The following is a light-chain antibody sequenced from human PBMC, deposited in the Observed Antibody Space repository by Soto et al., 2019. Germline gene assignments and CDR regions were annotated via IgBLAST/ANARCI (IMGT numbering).Light chain of an antibody. V-gene: IGKV1-9*01. CDR1: QGISSY. J-gene: IGKJ1*01. Sequence: DIQLTQSPSFLSASVGDRVTITCRASQGISSYLAWYQQKPGKAPELLISVASTLQSGVPSRFSGSGSGTEFTLTINSLQPEDSATYYCQHLNRYPTTFGQGTKVDIK. CDR3: QHLNRYPTT. CDR2: VAS.